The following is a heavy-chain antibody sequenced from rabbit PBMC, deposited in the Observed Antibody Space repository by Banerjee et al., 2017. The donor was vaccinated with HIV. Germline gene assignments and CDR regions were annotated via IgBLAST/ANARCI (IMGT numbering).Heavy chain of an antibody. CDR1: GFSFSGYW. D-gene: IGHD1-1*01. CDR3: ARDTSSSFSSYGMDL. Sequence: QSLEESGGDLVKPGASLTLTYTASGFSFSGYWMCWVRQALGKGLEWIGCIYNGDGSTYYASWVNGRFTISKTSSTTVTLQMTSLTAADTATYFCARDTSSSFSSYGMDLWGQGTLVTVS. J-gene: IGHJ6*01. V-gene: IGHV1S40*01. CDR2: IYNGDGST.